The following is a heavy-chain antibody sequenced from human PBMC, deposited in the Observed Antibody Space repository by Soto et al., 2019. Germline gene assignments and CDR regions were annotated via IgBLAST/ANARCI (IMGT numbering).Heavy chain of an antibody. V-gene: IGHV3-48*02. Sequence: LRLSCVASGFTFSPYSMIWVRQAPGKGLEWISYITTSSSIIYYADSMRGRFTISRDNAKNSVYLQMDSLRDEDTAVYFCARVRGPTLMTWYFDFWGQGTLVTVSS. J-gene: IGHJ4*02. D-gene: IGHD4-17*01. CDR3: ARVRGPTLMTWYFDF. CDR2: ITTSSSII. CDR1: GFTFSPYS.